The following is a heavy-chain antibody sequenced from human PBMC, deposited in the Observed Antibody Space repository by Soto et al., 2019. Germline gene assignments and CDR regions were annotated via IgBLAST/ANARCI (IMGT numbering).Heavy chain of an antibody. V-gene: IGHV4-38-2*01. CDR1: GYSISSGYY. CDR3: ARQDSSPPDAFDI. D-gene: IGHD6-13*01. CDR2: IYHSGST. Sequence: SETLSLTCAVSGYSISSGYYWGWIRQPPGKGLEWIGSIYHSGSTYYNPSLKSRVTISVDTSKNQFSLELSSVTAADTAVYYCARQDSSPPDAFDIWGQGTMDTVSS. J-gene: IGHJ3*02.